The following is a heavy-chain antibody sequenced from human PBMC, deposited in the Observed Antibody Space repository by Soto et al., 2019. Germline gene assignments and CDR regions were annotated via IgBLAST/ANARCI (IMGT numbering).Heavy chain of an antibody. CDR3: ARYEGWFDP. J-gene: IGHJ5*02. Sequence: PSETLSLTCTVSGGSISSYYWSWIRQPPGKGLECIWYIYYSGSTNYNPSLKSRVTISVDTSKNQFSLKLSSVTAADTAVYYCARYEGWFDPWGQGTLVTVSS. V-gene: IGHV4-59*01. CDR1: GGSISSYY. D-gene: IGHD3-16*01. CDR2: IYYSGST.